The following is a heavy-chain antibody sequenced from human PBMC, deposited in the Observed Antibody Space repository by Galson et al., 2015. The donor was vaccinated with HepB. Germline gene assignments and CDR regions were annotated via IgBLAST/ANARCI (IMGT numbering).Heavy chain of an antibody. CDR2: IIPILGIA. J-gene: IGHJ5*02. CDR3: ASRGDYYGSGLET. D-gene: IGHD3-10*01. V-gene: IGHV1-69*02. Sequence: SVKVSCKASGGTFSSYTISWVRQAPGQGLEWMGRIIPILGIANYAQKFQGRVTITADKPTSTAYTELSSLRSEDTAVYYCASRGDYYGSGLETWGQGTLVTVSS. CDR1: GGTFSSYT.